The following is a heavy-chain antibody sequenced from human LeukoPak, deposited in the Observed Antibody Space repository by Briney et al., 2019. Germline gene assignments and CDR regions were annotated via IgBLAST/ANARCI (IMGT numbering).Heavy chain of an antibody. Sequence: ASVKVSCKASGGTFSSYAISWVRQAPGQGLDWMGGIIPIFGTANYAQKFQGRVTITTDESTSTAYMELSGLRSEDTAVYYCAANKYCTNGVCYFNAFDIWGQGTMVTVSS. CDR1: GGTFSSYA. CDR3: AANKYCTNGVCYFNAFDI. CDR2: IIPIFGTA. J-gene: IGHJ3*02. D-gene: IGHD2-8*01. V-gene: IGHV1-69*05.